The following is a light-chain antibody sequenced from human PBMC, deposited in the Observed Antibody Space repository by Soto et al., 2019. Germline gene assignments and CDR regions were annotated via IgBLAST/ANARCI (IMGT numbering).Light chain of an antibody. J-gene: IGKJ4*01. V-gene: IGKV3-20*01. CDR3: QQYGSSPKT. Sequence: EIVLTQSPGTLSLSPGERATLSCRASQSVSSSYLASYQQKPGQAPRLLIYAASSRATGIPDRFSGSGSGTDFTLTISRLEPEDFAVYYCQQYGSSPKTFGGGTKVEIK. CDR2: AAS. CDR1: QSVSSSY.